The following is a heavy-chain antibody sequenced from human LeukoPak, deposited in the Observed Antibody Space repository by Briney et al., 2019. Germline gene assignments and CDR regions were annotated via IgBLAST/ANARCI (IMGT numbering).Heavy chain of an antibody. CDR2: IIPIFGTA. V-gene: IGHV1-69*05. D-gene: IGHD5-18*01. Sequence: ASVKVSCKASGGTFISYAISWVRQAPGRELEGMGGIIPIFGTANYAQKFQGRVTLTTDESTSTAYMELRRLRSEDTAVYYCARGASDTAMDYFDYWGQGTLVTVSS. CDR1: GGTFISYA. J-gene: IGHJ4*02. CDR3: ARGASDTAMDYFDY.